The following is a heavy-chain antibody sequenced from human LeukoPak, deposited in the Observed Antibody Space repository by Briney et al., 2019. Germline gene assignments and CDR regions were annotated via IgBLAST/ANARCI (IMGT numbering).Heavy chain of an antibody. CDR1: GGTFSSYA. CDR2: IIPIFGTA. V-gene: IGHV1-69*05. D-gene: IGHD6-13*01. J-gene: IGHJ6*03. Sequence: GSSVKVSCKASGGTFSSYAISGVRQAPGQGLEWMGRIIPIFGTANYAQKFQGRVTIATDESTSTAYMELSSLRSEDTAVYYCARDEKGSSSWFTYYYYMDVWGKGTTVTVSS. CDR3: ARDEKGSSSWFTYYYYMDV.